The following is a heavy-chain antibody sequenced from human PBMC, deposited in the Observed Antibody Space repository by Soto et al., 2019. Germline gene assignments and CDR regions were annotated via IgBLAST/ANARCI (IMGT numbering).Heavy chain of an antibody. V-gene: IGHV4-59*01. CDR1: GGSISSYY. Sequence: QVQLQESGPGLVKPSETLSLTCTVSGGSISSYYWSWIRQTPGKGLEWIGYIYYSGSTNYNPSLKSRVTISVDTSKNQFSLKLSSVTAADTAVYYCARYLVAATDYSYGMDVWGQGTTVTVSS. CDR2: IYYSGST. D-gene: IGHD2-15*01. J-gene: IGHJ6*02. CDR3: ARYLVAATDYSYGMDV.